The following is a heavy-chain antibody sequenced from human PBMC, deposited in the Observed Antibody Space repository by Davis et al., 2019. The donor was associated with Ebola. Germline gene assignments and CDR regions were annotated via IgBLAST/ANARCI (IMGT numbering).Heavy chain of an antibody. CDR2: ISGSGGTT. V-gene: IGHV3-23*01. CDR1: VITFSSYA. J-gene: IGHJ6*04. CDR3: ARDWDPYYYGMDV. D-gene: IGHD1-26*01. Sequence: PAGSLRLSCADSVITFSSYAMTWVCQAPGKGLEWVSAISGSGGTTYYAGSVKGRFTVSRDNSKKTMYLQMNSLRAEDTAVYYCARDWDPYYYGMDVWGKGTTVTVSS.